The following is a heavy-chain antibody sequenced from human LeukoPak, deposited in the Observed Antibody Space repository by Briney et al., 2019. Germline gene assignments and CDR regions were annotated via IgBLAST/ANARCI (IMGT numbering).Heavy chain of an antibody. CDR1: GGSISSYY. D-gene: IGHD2-8*02. CDR2: IYYSGST. J-gene: IGHJ6*03. Sequence: SETLSLTCTVSGGSISSYYWVWTRQPPGKGLEWIGSIYYSGSTYYNPSLKSRVNISVDTSKNLFSLKVTSVTAADTAVYYCARANYWYYYMDVWGKGTTVTVSS. CDR3: ARANYWYYYMDV. V-gene: IGHV4-39*07.